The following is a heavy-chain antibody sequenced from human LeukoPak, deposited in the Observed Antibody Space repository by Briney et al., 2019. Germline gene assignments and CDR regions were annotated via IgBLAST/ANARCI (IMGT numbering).Heavy chain of an antibody. CDR3: ARGYYGDYNAPVDY. D-gene: IGHD4-17*01. V-gene: IGHV1-69*01. J-gene: IGHJ4*02. CDR1: GGTFSSYA. CDR2: IIPIFGTA. Sequence: ASVKVSCKASGGTFSSYAISWVRQAPGQGLEWMGGIIPIFGTANYAQKFQGGVTITADESTSTAYMELSSLRSEDTAVYYCARGYYGDYNAPVDYWGQGTLVTVSS.